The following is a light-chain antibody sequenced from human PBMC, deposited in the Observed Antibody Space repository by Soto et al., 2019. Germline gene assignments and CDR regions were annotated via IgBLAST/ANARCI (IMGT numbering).Light chain of an antibody. Sequence: DITISQSPAALSASEGDRVPITCRASQSISSYLNWYQQKPGKAPKLLIYAASSLQSGVPSRFSGSGSGTDFTLTISSLQPEDFATYYCQQSYSTPRTFGPGTKVDI. J-gene: IGKJ3*01. CDR1: QSISSY. CDR2: AAS. V-gene: IGKV1-39*01. CDR3: QQSYSTPRT.